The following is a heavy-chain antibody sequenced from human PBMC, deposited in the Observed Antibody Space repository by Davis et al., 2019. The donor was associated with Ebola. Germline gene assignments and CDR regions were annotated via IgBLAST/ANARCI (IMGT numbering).Heavy chain of an antibody. CDR1: GGSISSYY. CDR3: ASFFGYYYYGMDV. J-gene: IGHJ6*02. Sequence: SETLSLTCTVSGGSISSYYWCWIRQPPGKGLEWIGEINHSGSTNYNPSLKSRVTISVDTSKNQFSLKLSSVTAADTAVYYCASFFGYYYYGMDVWGQGTTVTVSS. D-gene: IGHD3-10*01. CDR2: INHSGST. V-gene: IGHV4-34*01.